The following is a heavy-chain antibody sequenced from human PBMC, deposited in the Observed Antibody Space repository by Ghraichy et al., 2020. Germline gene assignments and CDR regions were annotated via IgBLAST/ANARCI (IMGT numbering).Heavy chain of an antibody. J-gene: IGHJ6*02. V-gene: IGHV3-48*02. D-gene: IGHD4-23*01. CDR1: GFSFSNYI. CDR2: ISSSSRTI. Sequence: LSLTCAASGFSFSNYIMNWVRQAPGKGLEWVSHISSSSRTISYADSVKGRFTVSRDNAKNSLFLQMNSLRDEDTAVYYCARAARVVRFYYYDALDVWGQGTTVTVSS. CDR3: ARAARVVRFYYYDALDV.